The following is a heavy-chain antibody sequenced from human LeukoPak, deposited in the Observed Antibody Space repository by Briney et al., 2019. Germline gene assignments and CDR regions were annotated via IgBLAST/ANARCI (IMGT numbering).Heavy chain of an antibody. V-gene: IGHV4-39*01. CDR2: IYYSGST. Sequence: PSETLSLTRTVSGGSISSSSYYWGWIRQPPGKGLEWIGSIYYSGSTYYNPSLKSRVTISVDTSKNQFSLKLSSVTAADTAVYYCARHHRYGEMATIPLDYWGQGTLVTVSS. CDR1: GGSISSSSYY. J-gene: IGHJ4*02. CDR3: ARHHRYGEMATIPLDY. D-gene: IGHD5-24*01.